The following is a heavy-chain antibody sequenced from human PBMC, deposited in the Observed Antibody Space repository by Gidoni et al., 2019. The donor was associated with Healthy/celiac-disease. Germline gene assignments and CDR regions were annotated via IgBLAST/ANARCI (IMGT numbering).Heavy chain of an antibody. D-gene: IGHD5-18*01. CDR3: AKDRGNTAMAFRT. V-gene: IGHV3-23*01. CDR1: GFAFSRYA. Sequence: EVQLLESGGGLVQPGGSLRLSCAASGFAFSRYAMSWVRQAPGKGLEWVSAISGSGGSTYYADSVKSRFTVSRDNSKNTLYLQMNSLRAEDTAVYDCAKDRGNTAMAFRTWGQGTLVTVSS. J-gene: IGHJ5*02. CDR2: ISGSGGST.